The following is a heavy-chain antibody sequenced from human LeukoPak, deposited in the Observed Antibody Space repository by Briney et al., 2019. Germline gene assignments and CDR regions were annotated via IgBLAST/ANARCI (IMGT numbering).Heavy chain of an antibody. CDR3: AKALGELSFIVDY. CDR1: GFTFSGHA. J-gene: IGHJ4*02. Sequence: GGSLRLSCAASGFTFSGHAMSWVRQAPGKGLEWVSGISGSGGSTYYADSVKGRFTISRDNSKNTLYLQVNSLRAEDTAVYYCAKALGELSFIVDYWGQGTLVTVSS. CDR2: ISGSGGST. V-gene: IGHV3-23*01. D-gene: IGHD3-16*02.